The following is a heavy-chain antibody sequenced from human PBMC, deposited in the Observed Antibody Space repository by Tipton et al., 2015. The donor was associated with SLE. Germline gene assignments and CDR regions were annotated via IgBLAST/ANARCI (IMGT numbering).Heavy chain of an antibody. V-gene: IGHV4-38-2*01. D-gene: IGHD5-12*01. CDR2: VSHSGSA. CDR1: GYSISSGYF. J-gene: IGHJ6*03. CDR3: ARVAYYYYSMDV. Sequence: KPSETLSLTCAVSGYSISSGYFWGWIRQPPGKGLDWIGSVSHSGSAYYNPSLKSRVTISVDTSQNHFSLKLTSVTAADTAIYYCARVAYYYYSMDVWGKGTTVTVSS.